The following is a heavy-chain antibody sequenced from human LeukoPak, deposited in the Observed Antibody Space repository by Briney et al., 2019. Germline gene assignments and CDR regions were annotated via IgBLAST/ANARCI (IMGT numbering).Heavy chain of an antibody. D-gene: IGHD3-22*01. J-gene: IGHJ4*02. V-gene: IGHV3-64*01. CDR3: ARVEDYYDSSGYSRYFDY. Sequence: PGGSLRLSCAASGFTFSSYAMHWVRQAPGKGLEYVSAISSNGGSTYYANSVKGRFTISRDNSKNTLYLQMGSLRAGDMAVYYCARVEDYYDSSGYSRYFDYWGQGTPVTVSS. CDR2: ISSNGGST. CDR1: GFTFSSYA.